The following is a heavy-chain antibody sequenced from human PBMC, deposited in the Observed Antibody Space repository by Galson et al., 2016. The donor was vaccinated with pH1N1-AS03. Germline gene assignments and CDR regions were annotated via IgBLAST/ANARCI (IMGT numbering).Heavy chain of an antibody. CDR1: GGTFSSHA. V-gene: IGHV1-69*06. J-gene: IGHJ3*02. CDR2: IIAMFGTA. CDR3: ARDANYDFWSGHDAFDI. D-gene: IGHD3-3*01. Sequence: SVKVSCKASGGTFSSHAISWVRQAPGQGLEWMGGIIAMFGTANYAQKVQGRVTITADKSTSTDYMELGSLRSEDTAVYYCARDANYDFWSGHDAFDIWGQGTMVTVSS.